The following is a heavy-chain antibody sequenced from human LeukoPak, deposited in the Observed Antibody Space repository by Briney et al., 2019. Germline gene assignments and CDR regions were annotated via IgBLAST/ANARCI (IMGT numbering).Heavy chain of an antibody. Sequence: SETLSLTCTVSGGSLNTYSWTWIRQPPGKGLECIGFITHSGSTKFNPSLNSRVRMPVDTSRNQISLSLKSMTAADTATYYCARKVWDLDRLDPWDQGTLVIVSA. CDR1: GGSLNTYS. V-gene: IGHV4-59*01. CDR3: ARKVWDLDRLDP. CDR2: ITHSGST. J-gene: IGHJ5*02. D-gene: IGHD1-26*01.